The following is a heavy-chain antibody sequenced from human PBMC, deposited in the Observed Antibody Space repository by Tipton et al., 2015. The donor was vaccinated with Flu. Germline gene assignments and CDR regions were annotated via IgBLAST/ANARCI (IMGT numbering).Heavy chain of an antibody. Sequence: TLSLTCTVSGDSISRGSYYYNWIRQPAGEGLEWIGYIYYSGSTDYNPSLKSRVTISVDRSKNQFSLRLASVTAADTAVYFCARRDFSNYVSEPKNWFDSWGQGTLVTVSS. CDR3: ARRDFSNYVSEPKNWFDS. CDR1: GDSISRGSYY. D-gene: IGHD4-11*01. J-gene: IGHJ5*01. V-gene: IGHV4-61*09. CDR2: IYYSGST.